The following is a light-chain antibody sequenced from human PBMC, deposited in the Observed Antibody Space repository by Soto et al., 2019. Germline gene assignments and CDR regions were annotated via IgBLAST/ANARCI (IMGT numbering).Light chain of an antibody. CDR2: DNT. J-gene: IGLJ2*01. CDR1: NIGRKS. CDR3: QVWDTSSDPSWI. V-gene: IGLV3-21*02. Sequence: SYELTQPPSVSVAPGQTARIPCGGSNIGRKSVPWYQQRPGQAPVQVVSDNTDRPSGIPERFSGSNSGNTATLTLNRVEAGDEADYYCQVWDTSSDPSWIFGGGTKVTVL.